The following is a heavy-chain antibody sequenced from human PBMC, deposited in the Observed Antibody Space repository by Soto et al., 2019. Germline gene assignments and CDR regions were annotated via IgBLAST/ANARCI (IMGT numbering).Heavy chain of an antibody. CDR2: ISYDGSNK. CDR1: GFTFSSYG. D-gene: IGHD3-10*01. J-gene: IGHJ6*02. V-gene: IGHV3-30*18. CDR3: AKDTWYHASDWFGSGHYYYGMDL. Sequence: QVQLVESGGGVVQPGRSLRLSCAASGFTFSSYGIHWVRQAPGKGLEWVAVISYDGSNKYYADAVKGRFTISRDNSKNTLYLPRNSLRGEDTAVYYGAKDTWYHASDWFGSGHYYYGMDLWGQGTTVIVSS.